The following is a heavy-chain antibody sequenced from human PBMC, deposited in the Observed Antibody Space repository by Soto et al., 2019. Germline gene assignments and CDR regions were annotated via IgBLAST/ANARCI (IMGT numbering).Heavy chain of an antibody. V-gene: IGHV1-18*01. CDR1: GYTFTSYG. D-gene: IGHD3-9*01. CDR3: ARDDGLLTGYLSSFDY. CDR2: IGAYNSNT. J-gene: IGHJ4*02. Sequence: GASVKVSCKASGYTFTSYGLSWVRQAPGQGLEWMGWIGAYNSNTNYAQNFQGRLTMTTDTSTSTAYMELTSLRSDDTAVYYCARDDGLLTGYLSSFDYWGQGTLVTVSS.